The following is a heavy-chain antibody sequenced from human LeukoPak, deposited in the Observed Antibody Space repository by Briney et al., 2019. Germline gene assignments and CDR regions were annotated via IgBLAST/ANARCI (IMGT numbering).Heavy chain of an antibody. CDR1: GFTFSSYG. Sequence: GGSLRLSCAASGFTFSSYGMSWVRQAPGKGLEWVANIKQDGSEKYYVDSVKGRFTISRDNAKNSLYLQMNSLRAEDTAVYYCARDAYNSGYDRGVAYYYYYMDVWGKGTTVTVSS. J-gene: IGHJ6*03. CDR2: IKQDGSEK. V-gene: IGHV3-7*01. CDR3: ARDAYNSGYDRGVAYYYYYMDV. D-gene: IGHD5-12*01.